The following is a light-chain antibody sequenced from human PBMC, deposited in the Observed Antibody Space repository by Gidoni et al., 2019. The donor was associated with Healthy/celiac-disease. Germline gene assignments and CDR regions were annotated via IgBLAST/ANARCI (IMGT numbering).Light chain of an antibody. CDR3: QKYNSAPRT. CDR1: QGISNY. CDR2: AAS. V-gene: IGKV1-27*01. J-gene: IGKJ1*01. Sequence: DIKMTQSPSSLSASVGERVTITCRASQGISNYLAWYQQKPGKVPKLLIYAASTLQSGVPSRFSGSGSGTDFTLTISSLQPEDVATYYCQKYNSAPRTFGQGTKVDIK.